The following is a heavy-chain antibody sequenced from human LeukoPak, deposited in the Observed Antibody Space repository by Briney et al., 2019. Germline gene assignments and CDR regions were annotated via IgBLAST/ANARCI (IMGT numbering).Heavy chain of an antibody. CDR2: INWNGGSR. Sequence: GGSLRLSCAASGFKFDDYGMSWVRQVPGKGLEWVSGINWNGGSRGYADSVKGRFTISRDNSKNTLFLQMNSLRAEDTAVYYCAKRMGPSIAAADLDYWGQGTLVTVSS. CDR1: GFKFDDYG. J-gene: IGHJ4*02. V-gene: IGHV3-20*04. CDR3: AKRMGPSIAAADLDY. D-gene: IGHD6-13*01.